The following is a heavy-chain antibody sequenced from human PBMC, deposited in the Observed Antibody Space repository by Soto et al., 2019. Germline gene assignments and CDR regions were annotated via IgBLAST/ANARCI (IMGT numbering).Heavy chain of an antibody. CDR3: ARDGYGDYGY. J-gene: IGHJ4*02. D-gene: IGHD4-17*01. V-gene: IGHV1-18*01. CDR1: GYSFTSNG. Sequence: QVQLVQSGAEVKKPGTSVKVSCKASGYSFTSNGISWVRQAPGQGLEWMGWISTYNGNTNYAQKLQGRVTMTRDTSTSISYMELRDLRSDDTAVYYCARDGYGDYGYWGQGSLVTVSS. CDR2: ISTYNGNT.